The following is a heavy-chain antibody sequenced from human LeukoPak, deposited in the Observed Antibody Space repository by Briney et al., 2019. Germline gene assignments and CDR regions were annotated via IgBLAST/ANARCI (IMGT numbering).Heavy chain of an antibody. CDR2: ITPIVGIA. Sequence: ASVKVSCKASGGTFSSYAISWVRQAPGQGLEWMGRITPIVGIANYAQNFQGRVTITADKFTSTAYMELSSLRSEDTAVYYCARWAGYCSSATCPYYLDFWGQGTLVTVSS. V-gene: IGHV1-69*04. D-gene: IGHD2-2*01. CDR3: ARWAGYCSSATCPYYLDF. J-gene: IGHJ4*02. CDR1: GGTFSSYA.